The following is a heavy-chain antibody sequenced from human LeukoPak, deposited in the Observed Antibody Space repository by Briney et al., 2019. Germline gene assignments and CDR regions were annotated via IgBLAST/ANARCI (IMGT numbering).Heavy chain of an antibody. CDR3: ARVHTGLYDIIAYYPSGNWFDP. CDR1: GFFFDDYG. J-gene: IGHJ5*02. Sequence: GGSLRLSCAASGFFFDDYGMSWVRQAPGKGLEWVAVISYDGSNKYYADSVKGRFTISRDNSKNTLYLQMNSLRAEDTAIYYCARVHTGLYDIIAYYPSGNWFDPWGQGSLVTVSS. CDR2: ISYDGSNK. V-gene: IGHV3-30*03. D-gene: IGHD3-22*01.